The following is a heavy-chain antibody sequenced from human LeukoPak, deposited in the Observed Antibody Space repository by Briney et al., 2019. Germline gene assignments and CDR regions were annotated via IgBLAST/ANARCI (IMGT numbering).Heavy chain of an antibody. Sequence: SETLSFTCTVSGGSISSYYWSWIRQPPGKGLEWIGYIYYSGSTNYNPSLKSRVTISVDTSKNQFSLKLSSVTAADTAVYYCARDVRRSTVTTGWFDPWGQGTLVTVSS. CDR3: ARDVRRSTVTTGWFDP. CDR2: IYYSGST. V-gene: IGHV4-59*01. CDR1: GGSISSYY. J-gene: IGHJ5*02. D-gene: IGHD4-17*01.